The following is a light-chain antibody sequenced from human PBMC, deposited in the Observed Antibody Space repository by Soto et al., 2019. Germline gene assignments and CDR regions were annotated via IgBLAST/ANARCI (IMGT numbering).Light chain of an antibody. V-gene: IGLV1-51*01. CDR3: GTWDSSLSAVV. CDR2: DNN. Sequence: QSVLTQPPSVSAAPGXKVTISCSGSSSNIGNNYVSWYQQLPGTAPKLLIYDNNKRPSGIPDRFSGSKSGTSATLGITGLQTGDEADYYCGTWDSSLSAVVFGGGTKLTV. CDR1: SSNIGNNY. J-gene: IGLJ2*01.